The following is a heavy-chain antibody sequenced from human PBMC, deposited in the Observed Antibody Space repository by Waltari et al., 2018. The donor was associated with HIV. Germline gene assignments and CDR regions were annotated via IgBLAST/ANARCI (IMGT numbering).Heavy chain of an antibody. CDR1: GFLFGSHW. Sequence: VESGGTPVQPGESLRLSCQASGFLFGSHWMHWVRQSPGKGLVWVSRIDGDGRVKKYADTVKGRFTISRDNTKETLFLEMKSLRVEDSGIYHCVKDVTVTHYGVYYSGLDVWGQGTTVTV. CDR3: VKDVTVTHYGVYYSGLDV. J-gene: IGHJ6*02. CDR2: IDGDGRVK. V-gene: IGHV3-74*02. D-gene: IGHD2-8*01.